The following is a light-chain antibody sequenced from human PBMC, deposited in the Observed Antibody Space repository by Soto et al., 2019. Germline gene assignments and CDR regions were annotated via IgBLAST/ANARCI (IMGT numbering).Light chain of an antibody. Sequence: IQMTQSPSTLSASVGDRVTITCRASQSISSWLAWYQQKPGKAPKLLIYDASSLESGVPSRFSGSGSGTEFTLTISRLQPDDFATYYCQQYSSYWTFGQGTKVDI. CDR1: QSISSW. J-gene: IGKJ1*01. CDR2: DAS. CDR3: QQYSSYWT. V-gene: IGKV1-5*01.